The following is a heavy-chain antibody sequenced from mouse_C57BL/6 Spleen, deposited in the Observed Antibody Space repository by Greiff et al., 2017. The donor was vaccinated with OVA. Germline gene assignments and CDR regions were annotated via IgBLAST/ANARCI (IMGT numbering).Heavy chain of an antibody. Sequence: VQLQQSGPELVKPGASVKISCKASGYSFTGYYMNWVKQSPEKSLEWIGELNPSTGGTTYNQKFKAKATLTVDKSSSTAYMQLKSLTSEDSAVYYCARRWDGDYVDYWGQGTTLTVSS. J-gene: IGHJ2*01. D-gene: IGHD4-1*01. CDR2: LNPSTGGT. CDR3: ARRWDGDYVDY. CDR1: GYSFTGYY. V-gene: IGHV1-42*01.